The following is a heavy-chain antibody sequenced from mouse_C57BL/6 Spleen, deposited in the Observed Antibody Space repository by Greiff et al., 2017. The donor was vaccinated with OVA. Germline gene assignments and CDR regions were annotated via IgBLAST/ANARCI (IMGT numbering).Heavy chain of an antibody. CDR2: IYPGNSDT. CDR3: TAFTTVVATGFDY. CDR1: GYTFTSYW. V-gene: IGHV1-5*01. J-gene: IGHJ2*01. D-gene: IGHD1-1*01. Sequence: VQLKQPGTVLARPGASVKMSCKTSGYTFTSYWMHWVKQRPGQGLEWIGAIYPGNSDTSYNQKFKGKAKLTAVTSASTAYMELSSLTNEDSAVYYCTAFTTVVATGFDYWGQGTTLTVSS.